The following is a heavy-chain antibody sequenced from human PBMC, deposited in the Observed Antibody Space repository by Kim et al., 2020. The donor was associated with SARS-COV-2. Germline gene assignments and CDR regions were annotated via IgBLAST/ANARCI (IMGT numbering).Heavy chain of an antibody. CDR1: GFTFSRYE. V-gene: IGHV3-48*03. CDR3: ARDDYGGNPFVDALDI. J-gene: IGHJ3*02. CDR2: IDLRGSTI. D-gene: IGHD4-17*01. Sequence: GGSLRLFCAASGFTFSRYEMNWVRQAPGKGLEWVSYIDLRGSTIYYADSVKGRFTISRDNAKNSLYLQMNSLRAEDTAIYYCARDDYGGNPFVDALDIWGQGTMVTVSS.